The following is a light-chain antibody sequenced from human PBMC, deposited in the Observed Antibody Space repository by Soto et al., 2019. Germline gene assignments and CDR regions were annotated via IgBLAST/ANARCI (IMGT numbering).Light chain of an antibody. CDR3: CSYAGRYTWV. CDR2: DVF. V-gene: IGLV2-11*01. CDR1: SSDIGDYNF. Sequence: QSALTQPRSVSGSPGQSVTVSCTGTSSDIGDYNFVSWYQQHPGKAPNLMIYDVFKRPSGVPDRFSGSKSGITASLTISGLQAEDEADYFCCSYAGRYTWVFGGGTQLTVL. J-gene: IGLJ3*02.